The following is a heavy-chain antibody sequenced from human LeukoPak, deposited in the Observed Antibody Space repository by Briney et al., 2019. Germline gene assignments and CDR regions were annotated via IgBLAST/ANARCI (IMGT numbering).Heavy chain of an antibody. J-gene: IGHJ4*02. D-gene: IGHD1-26*01. CDR2: IYPGDSDT. Sequence: GESLKISCKGSGYSFTSYWIGWVRQMPGKGLEWMGIIYPGDSDTRYSPSFQGQVTISADKSISTAYPQWSSLRASDTAMYYCARLTSKVGATLDYWGQGTLVTVSS. V-gene: IGHV5-51*01. CDR1: GYSFTSYW. CDR3: ARLTSKVGATLDY.